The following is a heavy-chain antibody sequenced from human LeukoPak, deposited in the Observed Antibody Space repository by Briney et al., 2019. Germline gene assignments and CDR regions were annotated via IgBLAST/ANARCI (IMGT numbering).Heavy chain of an antibody. Sequence: PSGTLSLTCAVSGGSISSSNWWSWVRQPPGKGLEWIGEINHSGSTNYNPSLKSRVTISVDTSKNQFSLKLSSVTAADTAVYYCARLGRPWYYGGNSYHPHFDYWGQGTLVTVSS. D-gene: IGHD4-23*01. CDR2: INHSGST. CDR3: ARLGRPWYYGGNSYHPHFDY. J-gene: IGHJ4*02. V-gene: IGHV4-4*02. CDR1: GGSISSSNW.